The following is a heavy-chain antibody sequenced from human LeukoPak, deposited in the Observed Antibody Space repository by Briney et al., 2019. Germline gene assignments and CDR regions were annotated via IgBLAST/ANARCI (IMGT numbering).Heavy chain of an antibody. V-gene: IGHV1-46*01. Sequence: ASVKVSCKASGYTFTTYYIHWVRQAPGQGLEWMGIINPTGGSTTYAQKFQGRVTMTRDTSTSTVFMEVNSLRSEDTAVYYCALYSSTWYWGQGTLVTVSS. CDR2: INPTGGST. CDR1: GYTFTTYY. D-gene: IGHD6-13*01. J-gene: IGHJ4*02. CDR3: ALYSSTWY.